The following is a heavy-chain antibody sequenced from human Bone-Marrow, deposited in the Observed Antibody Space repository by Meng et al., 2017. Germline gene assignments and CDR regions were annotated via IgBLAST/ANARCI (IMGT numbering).Heavy chain of an antibody. Sequence: QVQLQQWGAGLLKPSETLSLTCAGSGGSISSGGYSWSWIRQPPGKGLEWIGYIYHSGSTYYNPSLKSRVTISVDRSKNQFSLKLSSVTAADTAVYYCARGYCGGDCYIPFDNWFDPWGQGTLVTVSS. CDR3: ARGYCGGDCYIPFDNWFDP. CDR1: GGSISSGGYS. J-gene: IGHJ5*02. D-gene: IGHD2-21*02. CDR2: IYHSGST. V-gene: IGHV4-30-2*01.